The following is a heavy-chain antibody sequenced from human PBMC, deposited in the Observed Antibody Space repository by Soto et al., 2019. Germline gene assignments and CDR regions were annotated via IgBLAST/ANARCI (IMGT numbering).Heavy chain of an antibody. D-gene: IGHD3-3*01. Sequence: PGGSLRLSCAASGFTFSSYSMNWVRQAPGKGLEWVSYISSSSSTIYYADSVKGRFTISRDNAKNSLYLQMNSLRDEDTAVYYCARDRMDDFWSDYFDYWGQGTLVTVSS. CDR2: ISSSSSTI. J-gene: IGHJ4*02. CDR1: GFTFSSYS. CDR3: ARDRMDDFWSDYFDY. V-gene: IGHV3-48*02.